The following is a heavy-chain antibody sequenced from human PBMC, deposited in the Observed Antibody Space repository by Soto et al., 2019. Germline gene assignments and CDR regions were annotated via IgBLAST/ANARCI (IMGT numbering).Heavy chain of an antibody. CDR3: ARHPGRPYYYYGMDV. CDR2: IIPIFGTA. Sequence: SVKVSCKASGGTFSTYAISWVRQAPGQGLEWMGGIIPIFGTADYAQKFQGRVTITADESTSTAYMELSSLRSQDTAVYYCARHPGRPYYYYGMDVWGQGTTVTVSS. CDR1: GGTFSTYA. D-gene: IGHD2-15*01. J-gene: IGHJ6*02. V-gene: IGHV1-69*13.